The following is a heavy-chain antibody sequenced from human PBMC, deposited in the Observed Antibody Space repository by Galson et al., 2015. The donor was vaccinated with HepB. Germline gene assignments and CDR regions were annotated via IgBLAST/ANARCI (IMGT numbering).Heavy chain of an antibody. CDR3: ARASRYFDGPLDS. J-gene: IGHJ5*01. D-gene: IGHD3-9*01. CDR1: GYSFTSYW. V-gene: IGHV5-51*01. Sequence: QSGAEVKQPGESLKISCKTSGYSFTSYWLGWVRQVPGKGLEWMGVIYPYDSDARYTPSFEGQVTFSVDKSINTAFLQWTSLKASDSAMYFCARASRYFDGPLDSWGQGTLVTVSS. CDR2: IYPYDSDA.